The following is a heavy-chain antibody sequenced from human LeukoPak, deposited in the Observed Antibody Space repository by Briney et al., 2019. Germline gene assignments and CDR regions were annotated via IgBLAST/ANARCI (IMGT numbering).Heavy chain of an antibody. CDR2: FDPEDGET. CDR1: GYTLTELS. J-gene: IGHJ4*02. D-gene: IGHD3-3*01. Sequence: GASVKVSCKVSGYTLTELSMHWVRQAPGKGLEWMGGFDPEDGETIYAQKFLGRVTMTEDTSTDTAYMELSSLRAEDTAIYYCAKARFGVLTRWDYWGQGTLVTVSS. V-gene: IGHV1-24*01. CDR3: AKARFGVLTRWDY.